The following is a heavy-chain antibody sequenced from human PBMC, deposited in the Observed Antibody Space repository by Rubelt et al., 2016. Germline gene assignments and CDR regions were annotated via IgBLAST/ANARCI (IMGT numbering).Heavy chain of an antibody. CDR3: AKGILRWSVGYGMDV. CDR2: IRWNSGSI. V-gene: IGHV3-9*01. J-gene: IGHJ6*02. CDR1: GFTFDAYA. Sequence: EVQLVESGGGLVQPGRSLRLSCAASGFTFDAYAMHWVRQAPGQGLERVSGIRWNSGSIGYADSVKGRFTISRDNAKNSLYLQMNSLRAEDTALYYCAKGILRWSVGYGMDVWGQGTTVTVSS. D-gene: IGHD4-23*01.